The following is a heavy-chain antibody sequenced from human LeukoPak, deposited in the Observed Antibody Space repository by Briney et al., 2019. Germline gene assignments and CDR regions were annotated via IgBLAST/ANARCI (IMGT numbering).Heavy chain of an antibody. V-gene: IGHV1-46*01. J-gene: IGHJ6*03. CDR2: INPSGSST. D-gene: IGHD1-1*01. CDR1: GYTFTSYY. CDR3: ARAPTGTTGYYYYYMDV. Sequence: ASVKVSCKASGYTFTSYYMHWVRQAPGQGLEWMGLINPSGSSTSYAQKFQGRLSLTRDMSTSTDYMELSSLRSEDTAVYYCARAPTGTTGYYYYYMDVWGKGTTVTVSS.